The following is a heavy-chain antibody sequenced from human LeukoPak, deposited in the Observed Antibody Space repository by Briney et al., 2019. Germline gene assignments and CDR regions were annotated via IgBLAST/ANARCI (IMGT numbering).Heavy chain of an antibody. Sequence: GGSLRLSCAASGFTFSSYEMNWVRQAPGKGLEWVSYISSSGSTIYYADSVKGRFTISRDNSKNTLYLQMNSLGAEDTAVYYCAREKGYCSGGSCYSWAFDIWGQGTMVTVSS. CDR2: ISSSGSTI. CDR1: GFTFSSYE. V-gene: IGHV3-48*03. CDR3: AREKGYCSGGSCYSWAFDI. J-gene: IGHJ3*02. D-gene: IGHD2-15*01.